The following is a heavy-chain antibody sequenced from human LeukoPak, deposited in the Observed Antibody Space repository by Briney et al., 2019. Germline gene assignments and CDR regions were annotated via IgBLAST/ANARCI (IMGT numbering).Heavy chain of an antibody. V-gene: IGHV3-11*04. CDR2: ISSSGTTI. D-gene: IGHD3-9*01. CDR3: ARVMGRLVRTWYFDL. J-gene: IGHJ2*01. CDR1: GFTFSDYY. Sequence: PGGSLRLSCAASGFTFSDYYMTWIRQAPGKGLEWISYISSSGTTIYYADSVKGRLTISRDNAKNSLYLQMNSLRADDTAVYYCARVMGRLVRTWYFDLWGRGTLVTVSS.